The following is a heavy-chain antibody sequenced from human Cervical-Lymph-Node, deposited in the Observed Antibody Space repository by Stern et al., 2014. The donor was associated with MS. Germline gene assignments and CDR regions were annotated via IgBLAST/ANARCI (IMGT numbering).Heavy chain of an antibody. D-gene: IGHD6-13*01. CDR1: GGSLRNGGYY. J-gene: IGHJ4*02. CDR3: ARVDSSSWDFDY. Sequence: QLQLQESGPALVKPSQTLSLTCTFSGGSLRNGGYYLSWIRQHPGKGLEWIGDIYYSGSTYYNPSLKSRVTISVDTSKNQFSLKLSSVTAADTAVYYCARVDSSSWDFDYWGQGTLVTVSS. V-gene: IGHV4-31*03. CDR2: IYYSGST.